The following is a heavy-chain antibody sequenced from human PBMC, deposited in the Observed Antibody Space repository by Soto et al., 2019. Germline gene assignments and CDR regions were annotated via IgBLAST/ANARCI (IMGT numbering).Heavy chain of an antibody. CDR3: ARILDIVATSVPYGMDV. CDR1: GYSFTSYW. J-gene: IGHJ6*02. D-gene: IGHD5-12*01. V-gene: IGHV5-51*01. CDR2: IYPGDSDT. Sequence: GESLKISCKGSGYSFTSYWIGWVRQMPGKGLEWMGIIYPGDSDTRYSPSFQGQVTISADKSISTAYLQWSSLKASDTAMYYCARILDIVATSVPYGMDVWGQGTTVTVSS.